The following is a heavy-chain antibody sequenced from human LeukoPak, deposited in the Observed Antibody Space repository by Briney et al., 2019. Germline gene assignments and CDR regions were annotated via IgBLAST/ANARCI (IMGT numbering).Heavy chain of an antibody. V-gene: IGHV4-34*01. CDR2: INHSGST. CDR1: GGSFSGYY. D-gene: IGHD3-10*01. J-gene: IGHJ4*02. Sequence: SETLSLTCAVYGGSFSGYYWSWIRQPPGKGLEWIGEINHSGSTNYNPSLRSRVTISVDTSKNQFSLKLSSVTAADTAVYYCARAEELLSPSPLDYWGQGTLVTVSS. CDR3: ARAEELLSPSPLDY.